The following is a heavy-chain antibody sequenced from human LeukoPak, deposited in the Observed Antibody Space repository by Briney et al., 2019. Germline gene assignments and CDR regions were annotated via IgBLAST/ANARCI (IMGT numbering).Heavy chain of an antibody. D-gene: IGHD2-15*01. CDR3: ARGKGLSDAFDI. CDR1: GGSISSYY. V-gene: IGHV4-4*08. J-gene: IGHJ3*02. CDR2: IYTSGST. Sequence: SETLSLTCTVSGGSISSYYWSWIRQPPGKGLEWIGYIYTSGSTNYNPSLKSRVTISVDTSKNQLSLKLSSVTAADTAIYYCARGKGLSDAFDIWGQGTMVTVSS.